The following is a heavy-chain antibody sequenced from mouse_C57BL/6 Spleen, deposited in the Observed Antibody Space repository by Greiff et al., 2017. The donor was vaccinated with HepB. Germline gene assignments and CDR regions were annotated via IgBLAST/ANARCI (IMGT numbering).Heavy chain of an antibody. CDR2: ISSGSSTI. Sequence: EVKLVESGGGLVKPGGSLKLSCAASGFTFSDYGMHWVRQAPEKGLEWVAYISSGSSTIYYADTVKGRFTISRDNAKNTLFLQMTSLRSEDTAMYYCARREYPAWFAYWGQGTLVTVSA. J-gene: IGHJ3*01. D-gene: IGHD5-1*01. V-gene: IGHV5-17*01. CDR1: GFTFSDYG. CDR3: ARREYPAWFAY.